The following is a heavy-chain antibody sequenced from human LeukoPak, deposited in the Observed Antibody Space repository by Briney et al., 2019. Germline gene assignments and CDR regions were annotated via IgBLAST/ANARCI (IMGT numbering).Heavy chain of an antibody. CDR2: INAYNGNT. D-gene: IGHD2-15*01. Sequence: GASVKVSCKASGYTFTNYGFSWVRQAPGQGLEWMGWINAYNGNTNYAQKLQGRVTMTTDTSTNTAYMELRSLRSDDTAVYYCARRYCSGGSCYSDGYYGWTSGAKGPRSPSP. CDR3: ARRYCSGGSCYSDGYYGWTS. CDR1: GYTFTNYG. J-gene: IGHJ6*02. V-gene: IGHV1-18*01.